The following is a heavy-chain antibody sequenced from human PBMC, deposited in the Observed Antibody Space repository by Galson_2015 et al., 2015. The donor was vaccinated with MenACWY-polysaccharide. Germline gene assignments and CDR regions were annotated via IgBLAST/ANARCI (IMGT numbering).Heavy chain of an antibody. Sequence: QSGAEVKKPGESLKISCTASGYLFTSFAIGWVRQMPGKGLEWLGIIYPSDSDVKYNPSFQGQVTFSADRSTNTAYLQWSSLKDSDSAMYYCARKDHGTGSMDVWGQGTTVTVSS. V-gene: IGHV5-51*01. CDR1: GYLFTSFA. J-gene: IGHJ6*02. D-gene: IGHD3-10*01. CDR2: IYPSDSDV. CDR3: ARKDHGTGSMDV.